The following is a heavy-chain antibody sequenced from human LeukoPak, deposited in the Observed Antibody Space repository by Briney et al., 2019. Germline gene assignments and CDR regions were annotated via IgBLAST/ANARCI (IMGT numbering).Heavy chain of an antibody. V-gene: IGHV3-9*01. J-gene: IGHJ4*02. Sequence: GGSLRLSCAASGFSCDDYAMHWVRQGPGKGLEWVSGISWNSGSIGYADSVKGRFTISRDNAKNSLYLQMNSLRAEDTALYYCAKERSSSWSEAFDYWGQGTLVTVSS. CDR1: GFSCDDYA. CDR2: ISWNSGSI. CDR3: AKERSSSWSEAFDY. D-gene: IGHD6-13*01.